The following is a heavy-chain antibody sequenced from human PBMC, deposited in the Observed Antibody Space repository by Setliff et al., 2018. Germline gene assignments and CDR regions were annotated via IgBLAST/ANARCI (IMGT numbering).Heavy chain of an antibody. D-gene: IGHD3-10*01. Sequence: SETLSLTCAVYGGSFSGYYWSWIRQPPGKGLEWVGYMYNSGNTNYNPSLRRRVAISVDKSKNQFSLKLSSVTAADSAVYYCARALLWFGEGMDVWGKGTTVTVSS. CDR1: GGSFSGYY. V-gene: IGHV4-59*01. CDR2: MYNSGNT. J-gene: IGHJ6*03. CDR3: ARALLWFGEGMDV.